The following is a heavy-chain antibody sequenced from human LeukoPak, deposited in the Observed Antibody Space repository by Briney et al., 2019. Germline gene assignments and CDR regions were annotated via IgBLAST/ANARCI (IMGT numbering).Heavy chain of an antibody. Sequence: GGSLRLSCAASGFTVSNTYMSWVRQAPGKGLEWVAVISYDGSNKYYADSVKGRFTISRDNSKNTLYLQMNSLRAEDTAVYYCARQTTTVTSHFDYWGQGTLVTVSS. J-gene: IGHJ4*02. CDR2: ISYDGSNK. CDR1: GFTVSNTY. D-gene: IGHD4-17*01. V-gene: IGHV3-30*03. CDR3: ARQTTTVTSHFDY.